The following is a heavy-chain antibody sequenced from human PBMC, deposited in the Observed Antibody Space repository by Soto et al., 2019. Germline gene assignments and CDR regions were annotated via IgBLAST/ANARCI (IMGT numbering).Heavy chain of an antibody. CDR2: ISGHNGNT. Sequence: ASVKVSCKASGYSFTSYGISWVRQAPGQGPEWMGWISGHNGNTNHPQSLQGRVTMTTDTSRNTAYRELRSLRSDDTAVYYCARHRFNYYDDTVYYYFDYWGQGTLVTVS. V-gene: IGHV1-18*04. CDR3: ARHRFNYYDDTVYYYFDY. D-gene: IGHD3-22*01. CDR1: GYSFTSYG. J-gene: IGHJ4*02.